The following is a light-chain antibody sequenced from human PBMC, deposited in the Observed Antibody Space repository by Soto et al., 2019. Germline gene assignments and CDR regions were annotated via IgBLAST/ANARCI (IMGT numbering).Light chain of an antibody. CDR1: QGISSY. CDR3: QQLNRYPST. CDR2: LAS. Sequence: DIQLTKSPSFLSASVGDRVTITCRASQGISSYLAWYQQKPGKAPKLLIYLASTLQSGVPSRFSGSGSGTEFTLTISSLQPEDFATYYCQQLNRYPSTFGQGTLLEIK. V-gene: IGKV1-9*01. J-gene: IGKJ5*01.